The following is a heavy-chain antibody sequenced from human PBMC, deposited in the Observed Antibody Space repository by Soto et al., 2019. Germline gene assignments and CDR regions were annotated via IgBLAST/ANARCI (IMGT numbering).Heavy chain of an antibody. J-gene: IGHJ4*02. V-gene: IGHV1-69*13. Sequence: SVKVSCKASGGTFSSYAISWVRQAPGQGLEWTGGIIPIFGTANYAQKFQGRVTITADESTSTAYMELSSLRSEDTAVYYCARGYDSSGYYYGWEKYYFDYWGQGTLVTVSS. CDR2: IIPIFGTA. CDR1: GGTFSSYA. CDR3: ARGYDSSGYYYGWEKYYFDY. D-gene: IGHD3-22*01.